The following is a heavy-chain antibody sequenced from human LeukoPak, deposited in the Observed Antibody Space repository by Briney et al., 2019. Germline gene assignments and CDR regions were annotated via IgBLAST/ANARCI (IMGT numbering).Heavy chain of an antibody. CDR1: GYTFTSYD. V-gene: IGHV1-8*01. J-gene: IGHJ5*02. CDR3: ARMVVAAMNWFDP. Sequence: ASVKVSCKASGYTFTSYDINWVRQATGQGLEWMGWMNPNSGNTGYAQKFQGRVTMTRNTSISTAYMELSSLRSDDTAVYYCARMVVAAMNWFDPWGQGTLVTVSS. CDR2: MNPNSGNT. D-gene: IGHD2-15*01.